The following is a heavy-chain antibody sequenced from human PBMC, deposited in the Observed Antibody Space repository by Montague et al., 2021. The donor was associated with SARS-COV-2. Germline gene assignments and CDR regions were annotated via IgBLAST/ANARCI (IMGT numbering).Heavy chain of an antibody. D-gene: IGHD5-24*01. Sequence: SETLSLTCAVSGYSISSSNWWGWIRQAPGRGLEWIGYIYHTGSTYYNPSLTSRVTMSVDKSNNLFSLELSSVTAVDTAVYYCAKSADHNYFLDSWGQGTPVTVSS. J-gene: IGHJ4*02. CDR2: IYHTGST. V-gene: IGHV4-28*01. CDR1: GYSISSSNW. CDR3: AKSADHNYFLDS.